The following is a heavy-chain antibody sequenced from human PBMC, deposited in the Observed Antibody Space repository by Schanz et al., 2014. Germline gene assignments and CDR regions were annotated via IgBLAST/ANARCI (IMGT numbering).Heavy chain of an antibody. V-gene: IGHV3-23*01. CDR1: GFTFSTYA. J-gene: IGHJ4*02. Sequence: EVKLLESGGTLVRPGGSLRLSCAASGFTFSTYAMAWVRQAPGKGLEWVSSINTGGDSTYYAESVKGRFTISRDNSRDTVYLQMNSLRADDTAMYYCARWFLIRGVILDSWGQGTLVTVSS. CDR3: ARWFLIRGVILDS. D-gene: IGHD3-10*01. CDR2: INTGGDST.